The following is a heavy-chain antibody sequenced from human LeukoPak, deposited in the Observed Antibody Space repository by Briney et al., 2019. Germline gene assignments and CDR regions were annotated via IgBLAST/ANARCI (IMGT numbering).Heavy chain of an antibody. CDR2: IYHSGST. J-gene: IGHJ4*02. D-gene: IGHD2-2*01. CDR3: ARYCSSTSCYYFDY. CDR1: GGSISSGGYY. Sequence: SETLSLTCTVSGGSISSGGYYWSWIRQPPGKGLEWIGYIYHSGSTYYNPSLKSRVTISVDRSKNQFSLKLSSVTAADTAVYYCARYCSSTSCYYFDYWGQGTLVTVSS. V-gene: IGHV4-30-2*01.